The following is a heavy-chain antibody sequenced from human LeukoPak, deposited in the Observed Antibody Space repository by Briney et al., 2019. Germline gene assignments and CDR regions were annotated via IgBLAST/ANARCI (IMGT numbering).Heavy chain of an antibody. Sequence: RGASVKVSCKASGYTFTSYDINWVRQATGQGLEWMGWMNPNSGNTGYAQKFQGRVTMTRNTSISTAYMELSSLRSEDTAVYYCARDYYYDSSGYLYYYYGMDVWGQGTTVTVSS. D-gene: IGHD3-22*01. J-gene: IGHJ6*02. CDR1: GYTFTSYD. V-gene: IGHV1-8*01. CDR3: ARDYYYDSSGYLYYYYGMDV. CDR2: MNPNSGNT.